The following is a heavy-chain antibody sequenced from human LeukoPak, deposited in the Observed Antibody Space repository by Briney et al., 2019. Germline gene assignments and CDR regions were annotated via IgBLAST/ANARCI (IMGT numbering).Heavy chain of an antibody. CDR2: IKQDGSEK. Sequence: TGGSLRLSCVASGFTFSSRDWMTWVRQAPGKGLEWVANIKQDGSEKNYVDSVKGRFTISRDNAKNSLYLQMNSLRAEDAAVYYCARNLVVTAPFDYWGQGTLVTVSS. CDR3: ARNLVVTAPFDY. D-gene: IGHD2-21*02. CDR1: GFTFSSRDW. V-gene: IGHV3-7*01. J-gene: IGHJ4*02.